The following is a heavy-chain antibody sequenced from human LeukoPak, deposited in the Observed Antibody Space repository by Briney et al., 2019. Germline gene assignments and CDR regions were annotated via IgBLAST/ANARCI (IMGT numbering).Heavy chain of an antibody. J-gene: IGHJ4*02. D-gene: IGHD3-3*01. CDR1: GFTFSSYA. CDR3: AKDRQGCTIFEGRWYY. V-gene: IGHV3-23*01. CDR2: ISGSGGST. Sequence: GGSLSLSCAASGFTFSSYAMSWVRQAPGKGLEWVSAISGSGGSTYYADSVKGRFTISRDNSKNTLYLQMNSLRAEDTAVYYCAKDRQGCTIFEGRWYYWGQGTLVTVSS.